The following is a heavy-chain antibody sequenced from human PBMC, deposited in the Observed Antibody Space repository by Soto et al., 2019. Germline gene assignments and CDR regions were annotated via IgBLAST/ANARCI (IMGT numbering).Heavy chain of an antibody. Sequence: ASVKVSCKASGYTFTSYYMHWVRQAPGQGLEWMGIINPSGGSTSYAQKFQGRVTMTRDTSTSTVYMELSSLGSEDTAVYYCARAKTRTIVHYGMDVWGQGTTVTVSS. CDR1: GYTFTSYY. V-gene: IGHV1-46*01. CDR3: ARAKTRTIVHYGMDV. J-gene: IGHJ6*02. D-gene: IGHD3-10*01. CDR2: INPSGGST.